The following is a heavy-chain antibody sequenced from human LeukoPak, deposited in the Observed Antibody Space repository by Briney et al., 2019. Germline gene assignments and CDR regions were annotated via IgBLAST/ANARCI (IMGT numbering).Heavy chain of an antibody. J-gene: IGHJ3*02. Sequence: GGSLRLSCAASGXTFSNYWMSWVRQAPGKGREWVAHIKSDASETYYVDSVKGRFTISRDNAKNSLYLPMNSLRAEDTAVYYCARNSRYSFDIWGQGTMVTVSS. CDR3: ARNSRYSFDI. D-gene: IGHD4-11*01. CDR1: GXTFSNYW. CDR2: IKSDASET. V-gene: IGHV3-7*04.